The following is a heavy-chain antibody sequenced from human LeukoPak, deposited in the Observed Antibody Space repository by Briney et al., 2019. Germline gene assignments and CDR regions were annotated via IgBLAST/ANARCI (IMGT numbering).Heavy chain of an antibody. CDR2: ISSSSSYI. CDR1: AFTFSSYS. D-gene: IGHD3-9*01. Sequence: GGSLRLSCAASAFTFSSYSMNWVRQAPGKGLEWVSSISSSSSYIYYADSVKGRFTISRDNAKNSLYLQMNSLRAEDTAVYYCAREGVRYFDWLQDYFEYWGPGTLVTVSS. J-gene: IGHJ4*02. CDR3: AREGVRYFDWLQDYFEY. V-gene: IGHV3-21*01.